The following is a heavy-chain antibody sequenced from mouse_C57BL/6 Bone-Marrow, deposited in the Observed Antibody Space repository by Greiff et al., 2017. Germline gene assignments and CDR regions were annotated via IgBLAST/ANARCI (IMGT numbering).Heavy chain of an antibody. J-gene: IGHJ2*01. CDR3: ARNPYDGYSYYFDY. CDR2: ISYDGSN. CDR1: GYSITSGYY. D-gene: IGHD2-3*01. V-gene: IGHV3-6*01. Sequence: ESGPGLVKPSQSLSLTCSVTGYSITSGYYWNWIRQFPGNKLEWMGYISYDGSNNYNPTLKNRISITRDTSKNQFFLKLNSVTTEDTATYYGARNPYDGYSYYFDYWGQGTTLTVSS.